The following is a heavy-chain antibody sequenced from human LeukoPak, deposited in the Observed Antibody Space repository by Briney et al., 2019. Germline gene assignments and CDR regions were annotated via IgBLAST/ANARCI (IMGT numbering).Heavy chain of an antibody. CDR3: AKKTADYYYMNV. J-gene: IGHJ6*03. Sequence: GGSLRLSCAASGFTFSTYGMHWVRQAPGKGLEWVSFVWSDGSNKYYTDSVKGRFTISRDNSKNTLYLQMNSLRGEDTAVYYCAKKTADYYYMNVWGKGTTVTVSS. CDR2: VWSDGSNK. CDR1: GFTFSTYG. V-gene: IGHV3-30*02.